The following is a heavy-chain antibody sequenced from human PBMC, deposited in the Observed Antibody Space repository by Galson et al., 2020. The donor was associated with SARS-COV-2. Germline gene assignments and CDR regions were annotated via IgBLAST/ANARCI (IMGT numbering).Heavy chain of an antibody. CDR1: GFTFSSYA. CDR3: AKYPLPYNWNRQVNYYFDY. J-gene: IGHJ4*02. Sequence: GESLKISCAASGFTFSSYAMSWVRQAPGKGLEWVSAISGSGGSTYYADSVKGRFTISRDNSKNTLYLQMNSLRAEDTAVYYCAKYPLPYNWNRQVNYYFDYWGQGTLVTVSS. D-gene: IGHD1-20*01. V-gene: IGHV3-23*01. CDR2: ISGSGGST.